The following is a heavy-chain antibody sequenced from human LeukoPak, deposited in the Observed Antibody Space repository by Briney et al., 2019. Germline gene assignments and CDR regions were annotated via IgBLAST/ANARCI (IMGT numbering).Heavy chain of an antibody. V-gene: IGHV3-21*04. CDR1: GFTFSSYS. Sequence: AGGSLRLSCAASGFTFSSYSMNWVRQAPGKGLEWVSSISSSSSYIYYADSVKGRFTISRDNSKSTLYLQMNSLRAEDTAVYYCAKGRTVVGGGNAFDIRGQGTMVTVSS. CDR3: AKGRTVVGGGNAFDI. CDR2: ISSSSSYI. D-gene: IGHD1-26*01. J-gene: IGHJ3*02.